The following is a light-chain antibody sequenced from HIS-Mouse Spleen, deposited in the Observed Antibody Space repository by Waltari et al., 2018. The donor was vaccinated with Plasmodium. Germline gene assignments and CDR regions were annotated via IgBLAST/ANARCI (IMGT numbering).Light chain of an antibody. J-gene: IGKJ3*01. Sequence: EIVMTQSPATLSVSPWERATLSCRASQSVSSNLAWYQQKTGQAPRLLIYGASTRATGIPARFSGSGSGTEFTLTISSLQSEDFAVYYCQQYNNWSFTFGPGTKVDIK. CDR2: GAS. V-gene: IGKV3-15*01. CDR3: QQYNNWSFT. CDR1: QSVSSN.